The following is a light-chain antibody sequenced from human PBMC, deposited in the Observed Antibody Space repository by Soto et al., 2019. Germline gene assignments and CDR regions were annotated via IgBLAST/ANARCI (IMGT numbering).Light chain of an antibody. CDR3: QQYNSYPWT. CDR2: KAS. CDR1: QSSSSW. V-gene: IGKV1-5*03. Sequence: DIQMTQCPSTLSASVGDRVTIACRASQSSSSWLAWYQQKPGKAPKLLIYKASSLESGVPSRFSGSGSGTEFTLTISSLQPDDFATYYCQQYNSYPWTFGQGTKVDI. J-gene: IGKJ1*01.